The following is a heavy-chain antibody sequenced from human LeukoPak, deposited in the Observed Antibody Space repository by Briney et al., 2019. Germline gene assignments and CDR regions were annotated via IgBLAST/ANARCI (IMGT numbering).Heavy chain of an antibody. V-gene: IGHV4-4*07. CDR2: MYTSGST. Sequence: SETLSLTCTVSGASISTYYWSWIRQPAGKGLEWIGRMYTSGSTNYNPSLKSRVTMSVDTSKNQPSLKLSSVTAADTAVYFCARDNGGDYWYSDIWGRGTLVTVSS. CDR3: ARDNGGDYWYSDI. CDR1: GASISTYY. D-gene: IGHD2-21*01. J-gene: IGHJ2*01.